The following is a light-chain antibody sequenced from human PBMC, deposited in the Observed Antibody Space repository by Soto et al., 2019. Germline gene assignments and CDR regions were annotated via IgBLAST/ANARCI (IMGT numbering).Light chain of an antibody. J-gene: IGLJ1*01. Sequence: QSALTQPASVSGSLGQSVTISCTGTSTNVGTYQAISWYQQHPGKAPKLILYEVSQRPSGVSDRFSGSKSGNTASLTISGLQAEDEADYYCCSSGSSWSLFGTGTKLTVL. CDR3: CSSGSSWSL. CDR1: STNVGTYQA. CDR2: EVS. V-gene: IGLV2-23*02.